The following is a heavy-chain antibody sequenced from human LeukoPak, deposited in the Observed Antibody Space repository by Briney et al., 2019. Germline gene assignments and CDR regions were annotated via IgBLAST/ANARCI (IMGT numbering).Heavy chain of an antibody. CDR3: AKEDIVSTMGNFDY. D-gene: IGHD5/OR15-5a*01. J-gene: IGHJ4*02. CDR2: LTGSGATT. V-gene: IGHV3-23*01. CDR1: GFTFSSYA. Sequence: GGSLRLSCAASGFTFSSYAMSWVHQAPGKGLEWVSALTGSGATTNYADSVKGRFTISRDNSKNTLFLQMNGLRAEDTAVYYCAKEDIVSTMGNFDYWGQGTLVTVSS.